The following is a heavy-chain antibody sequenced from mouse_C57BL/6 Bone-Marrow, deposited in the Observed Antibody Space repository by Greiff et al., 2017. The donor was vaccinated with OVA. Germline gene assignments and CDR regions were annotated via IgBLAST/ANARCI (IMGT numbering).Heavy chain of an antibody. CDR3: ARSRSTMVTMDY. V-gene: IGHV1-80*01. CDR2: IYPGDGDT. J-gene: IGHJ4*01. Sequence: VKLQESGAELVKPGASVKISCKASGYAFSSYWMNWVKQRPGKGLEWIGQIYPGDGDTNYNGKFKGKATLTADKSSSTAYMQLSSLTSEDSAVYFCARSRSTMVTMDYWGQGTSVTVSS. D-gene: IGHD2-2*01. CDR1: GYAFSSYW.